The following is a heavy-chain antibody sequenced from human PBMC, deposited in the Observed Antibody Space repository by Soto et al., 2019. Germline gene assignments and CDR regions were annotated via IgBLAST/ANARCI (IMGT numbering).Heavy chain of an antibody. Sequence: GRSLRLSCAASGFTFSSYAMSWVRQAPGKGLEWVSAISGSGGSTYYADSVKGRFTISRDNSKNTLYLQMNSLRAEDTAVYYCAKGQQLVRGYYYYYMDVRGKGTTVTVSS. CDR1: GFTFSSYA. CDR2: ISGSGGST. J-gene: IGHJ6*03. CDR3: AKGQQLVRGYYYYYMDV. V-gene: IGHV3-23*01. D-gene: IGHD6-13*01.